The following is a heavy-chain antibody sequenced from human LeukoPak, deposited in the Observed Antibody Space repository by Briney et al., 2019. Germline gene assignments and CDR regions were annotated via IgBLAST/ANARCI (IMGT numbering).Heavy chain of an antibody. Sequence: TGGSLRLSCAASGLTFSSYAMSWVRQAPGKGLEWVSAISGSGGSTYYADSVKGRFTISRDNSKNTLYLQMNSLRAEDTAVYYCAAHWLLHGAFDIWGQGTMVTVSS. CDR2: ISGSGGST. V-gene: IGHV3-23*01. CDR1: GLTFSSYA. CDR3: AAHWLLHGAFDI. D-gene: IGHD2-15*01. J-gene: IGHJ3*02.